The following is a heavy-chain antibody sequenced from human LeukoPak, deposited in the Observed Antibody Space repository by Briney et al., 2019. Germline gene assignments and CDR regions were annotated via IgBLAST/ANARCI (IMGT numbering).Heavy chain of an antibody. J-gene: IGHJ4*02. Sequence: PGGSLRLSCAASGFNVGTNYMSWVRQAPGKGLEWVSAISGSGGSTYYADSVKGRFTISRDNSKNTLYLQMNSLRAEDTAVYYCAKVAVAGTFSVYYFDYWGQGTLVTVSS. V-gene: IGHV3-23*01. CDR1: GFNVGTNY. D-gene: IGHD6-19*01. CDR2: ISGSGGST. CDR3: AKVAVAGTFSVYYFDY.